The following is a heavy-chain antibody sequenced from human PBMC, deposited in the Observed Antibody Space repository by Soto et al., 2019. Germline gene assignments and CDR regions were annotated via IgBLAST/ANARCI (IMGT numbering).Heavy chain of an antibody. CDR3: ARGGDGFDL. CDR1: GDSLTIGGHY. J-gene: IGHJ3*01. CDR2: IYHSGST. V-gene: IGHV4-31*03. Sequence: QVRPQESGPGLVRPSQTLSLTCSVSGDSLTIGGHYWTWIRQHPGKGLEWIGYIYHSGSTYYSPSLKSRVTISVDTSENQFSLKLTSMTAADTAVYYCARGGDGFDLWGQGKMVTVSS.